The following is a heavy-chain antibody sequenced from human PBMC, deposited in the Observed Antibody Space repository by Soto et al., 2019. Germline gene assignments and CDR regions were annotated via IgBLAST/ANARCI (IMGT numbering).Heavy chain of an antibody. CDR3: ARDLSRTIFGVVITSGGFDY. CDR1: GFTFSSYS. J-gene: IGHJ4*02. CDR2: ISSSSGYI. V-gene: IGHV3-21*01. D-gene: IGHD3-3*01. Sequence: PGGPLRLSCAASGFTFSSYSMNWVRQAPGKGLEWVSSISSSSGYIYYADSVKGRFTISRDNAKNSLYLQMNSLRAEDTAVYYCARDLSRTIFGVVITSGGFDYWGQGTLVTVSS.